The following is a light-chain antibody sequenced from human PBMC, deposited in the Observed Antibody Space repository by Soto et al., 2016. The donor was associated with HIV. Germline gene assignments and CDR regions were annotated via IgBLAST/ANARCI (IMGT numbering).Light chain of an antibody. CDR1: NIGSKS. J-gene: IGLJ3*02. Sequence: SYELTQAPSVSVAPGKTARISCGGINIGSKSVQWYQQQPGQAPVLVVYDDSDRPSGIPERFSGSNSGNTATLTISRVKAGDEADYYCQVWNSGSDHPVFGGGTKLTVL. CDR3: QVWNSGSDHPV. CDR2: DDS. V-gene: IGLV3-21*03.